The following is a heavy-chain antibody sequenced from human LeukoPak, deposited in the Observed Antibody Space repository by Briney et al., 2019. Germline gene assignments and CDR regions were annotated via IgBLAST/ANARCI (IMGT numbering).Heavy chain of an antibody. D-gene: IGHD6-19*01. CDR2: INSDGSST. V-gene: IGHV3-74*01. Sequence: PGGSLRLSCAASGFTFSNYWMHWVRQAPGKGLVWVSRINSDGSSTSYADSVKGRFTISRDNAKNTLYLQMNSLRAEDTAVYYCARDRYSSGWYHHFDYWGQGTLVTVSS. J-gene: IGHJ4*02. CDR1: GFTFSNYW. CDR3: ARDRYSSGWYHHFDY.